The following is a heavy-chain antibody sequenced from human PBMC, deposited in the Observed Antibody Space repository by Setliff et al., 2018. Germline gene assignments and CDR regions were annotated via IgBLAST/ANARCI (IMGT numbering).Heavy chain of an antibody. D-gene: IGHD3-3*01. V-gene: IGHV4-34*01. J-gene: IGHJ4*02. CDR3: RYWSGYYNNDF. CDR1: GGSISSPF. Sequence: SETLSLTCTVSGGSISSPFWNWIRQSPGKGLEWIGEINHSGSTNYNPSLKSRLTISVDASTNQFSLKLYSVTAADTAVYYCRYWSGYYNNDFWSQGTLVTVSS. CDR2: INHSGST.